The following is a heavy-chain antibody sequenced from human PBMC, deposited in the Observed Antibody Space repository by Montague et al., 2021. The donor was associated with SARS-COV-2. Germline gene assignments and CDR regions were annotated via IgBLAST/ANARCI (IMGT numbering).Heavy chain of an antibody. CDR3: TAGFSDTAEKMAQTDH. V-gene: IGHV3-15*01. CDR2: IKSKAVGGAI. J-gene: IGHJ4*02. CDR1: GFTFSSAW. Sequence: SLRLSFSASGFTFSSAWMTWVRQSPGKGLEWVGRIKSKAVGGAIQYATSVKGRSTISRDDSENTLYLQMGSLTTEDTAVYYCTAGFSDTAEKMAQTDHGGQGTLVTVSS. D-gene: IGHD5-24*01.